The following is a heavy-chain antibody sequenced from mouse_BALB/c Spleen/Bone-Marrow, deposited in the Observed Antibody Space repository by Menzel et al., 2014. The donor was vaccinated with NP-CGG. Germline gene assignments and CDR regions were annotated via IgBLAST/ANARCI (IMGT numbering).Heavy chain of an antibody. D-gene: IGHD1-1*01. CDR2: IDPANGNT. CDR1: GFNIKDTY. V-gene: IGHV14-3*02. CDR3: ASYYYGSSSFAY. J-gene: IGHJ3*01. Sequence: VQLQQSGAELVKPGASVKLSCTASGFNIKDTYMHWVKQRPEQGLEWIGRIDPANGNTKYDPKFQGKATITADTSSNTACLQLSSLTPEDTAVYYCASYYYGSSSFAYWGQGTMVTVSA.